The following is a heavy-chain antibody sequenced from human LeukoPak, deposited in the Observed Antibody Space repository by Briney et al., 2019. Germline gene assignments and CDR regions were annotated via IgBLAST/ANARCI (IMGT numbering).Heavy chain of an antibody. J-gene: IGHJ4*02. CDR3: AKDGGLWVSAHWGDS. Sequence: GALRLSWGASGFTFSSYSLGWVRQAPGEGLGGVLAITTSDGNTYYADSMKGRFTVSRDNSKNTLFLQMNSLRAEVTAVYYSAKDGGLWVSAHWGDSWGRGTLVTVSS. V-gene: IGHV3-23*01. CDR1: GFTFSSYS. CDR2: ITTSDGNT. D-gene: IGHD7-27*01.